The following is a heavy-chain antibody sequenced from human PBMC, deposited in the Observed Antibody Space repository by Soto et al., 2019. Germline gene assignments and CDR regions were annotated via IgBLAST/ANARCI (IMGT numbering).Heavy chain of an antibody. D-gene: IGHD2-21*02. CDR1: GGSINSYY. J-gene: IGHJ5*02. CDR2: IFYSGRSGST. Sequence: PSETLSLTCSVSGGSINSYYWSWIRQPPGKGLEWIGYIFYSGRSGSTNYNPSLKSRVTISVDTFKNQFSLKVSSVTAADTAVYYCAKTALGWLDPWGQGTLVTVSS. CDR3: AKTALGWLDP. V-gene: IGHV4-59*01.